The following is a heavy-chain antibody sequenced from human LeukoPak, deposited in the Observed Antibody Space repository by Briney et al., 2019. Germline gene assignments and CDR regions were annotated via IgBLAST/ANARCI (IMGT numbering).Heavy chain of an antibody. V-gene: IGHV3-33*01. Sequence: GGSLRLSCAASGFTFRSYGMHWVRQAPGKGLEWVSLIWYDGSNKYYADSVKGRFTISRDNSKNTLYLQMNSLRAEDTAVYYCARDWGKGDYWGQGTLVTVSS. D-gene: IGHD3-16*01. CDR3: ARDWGKGDY. J-gene: IGHJ4*02. CDR1: GFTFRSYG. CDR2: IWYDGSNK.